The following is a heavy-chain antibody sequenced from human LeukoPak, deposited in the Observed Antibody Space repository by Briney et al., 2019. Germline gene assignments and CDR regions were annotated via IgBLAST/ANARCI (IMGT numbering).Heavy chain of an antibody. CDR3: ARVYDSGSQAYFYYMDV. CDR2: IYSSVST. J-gene: IGHJ6*03. Sequence: SETLSLTCNVSGGSIRGYYWSWIRQPPGKGLEWIGYIYSSVSTNYNPSLKSRVTMSVDTSKNQFSLKVNSVTAADTAVYYCARVYDSGSQAYFYYMDVWGKGTTVTISS. CDR1: GGSIRGYY. V-gene: IGHV4-59*01. D-gene: IGHD3-10*01.